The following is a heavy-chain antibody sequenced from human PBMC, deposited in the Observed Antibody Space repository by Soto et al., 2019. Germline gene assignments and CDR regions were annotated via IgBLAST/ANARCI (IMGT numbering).Heavy chain of an antibody. CDR1: GYTFTSYG. V-gene: IGHV1-18*01. D-gene: IGHD1-26*01. CDR2: ISAYNGNT. Sequence: GASVKVSCKASGYTFTSYGISWVRQAPGQGLEWMGWISAYNGNTNYAQKLQGRVTMTTDTSTSTAYMELRSLRSDDTAVYYCARVPTSSFVPYYYYYYMDVWGKGTTVTVS. CDR3: ARVPTSSFVPYYYYYYMDV. J-gene: IGHJ6*03.